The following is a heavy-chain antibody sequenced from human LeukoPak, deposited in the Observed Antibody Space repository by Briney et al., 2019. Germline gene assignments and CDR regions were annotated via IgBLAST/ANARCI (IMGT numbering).Heavy chain of an antibody. Sequence: GGSLRLSCAASGFTCSNAWMSWVRQAPGKGLEWVGRIKSKTDGGTTDYAAPVKGRFTISRDDSKNTLYLQMNSLKTEDTAVYYCTTDLDSSGYYPYYFDYWGQGTLVTVSS. J-gene: IGHJ4*02. D-gene: IGHD3-22*01. V-gene: IGHV3-15*01. CDR1: GFTCSNAW. CDR2: IKSKTDGGTT. CDR3: TTDLDSSGYYPYYFDY.